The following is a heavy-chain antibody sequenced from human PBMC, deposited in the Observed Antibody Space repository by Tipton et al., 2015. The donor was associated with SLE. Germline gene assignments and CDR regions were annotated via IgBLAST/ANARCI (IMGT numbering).Heavy chain of an antibody. V-gene: IGHV1-2*06. J-gene: IGHJ4*02. CDR1: GYTFSDFY. Sequence: QLVQSGPEVKKPGASVKVSCKASGYTFSDFYIHWVRRAPGQGLEWMGRINPNSGGTNYAQKFQGRVTMTRDTSISTAYMELSRLRSDDTAVYYCARGREIAVRPHPLDYWGQGTLVTVSS. CDR2: INPNSGGT. CDR3: ARGREIAVRPHPLDY. D-gene: IGHD6-6*01.